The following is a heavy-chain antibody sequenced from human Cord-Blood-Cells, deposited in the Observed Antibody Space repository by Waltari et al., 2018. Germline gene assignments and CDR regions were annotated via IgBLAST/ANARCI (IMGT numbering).Heavy chain of an antibody. V-gene: IGHV1-8*03. J-gene: IGHJ3*02. CDR2: MNPTSGNT. CDR3: ARGYYDSSAFDI. D-gene: IGHD3-22*01. CDR1: GYTFTSHD. Sequence: QVQLVQSGAEVKKPGASVKVSCKASGYTFTSHDINGVRPGTGQGLEWMGWMNPTSGNTGYAQKFQGRVTITRNTSISTAYMELSSLRSEDTAVYYCARGYYDSSAFDIWGQGTMVTVSS.